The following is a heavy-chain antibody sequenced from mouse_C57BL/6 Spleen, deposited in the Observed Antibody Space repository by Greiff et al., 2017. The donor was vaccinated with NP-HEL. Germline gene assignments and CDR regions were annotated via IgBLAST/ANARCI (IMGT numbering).Heavy chain of an antibody. Sequence: EVQLQQSGAELVRPGASVKLSCTASGFNIKDDYMHWVKQRPEQGLEWIGWIDPENGDTEYASKFQGKANITADTSSNTAYLQLSSLTSEDTAVYYCTTGYVYGDGRFAYWGQGTLVTVSA. D-gene: IGHD2-2*01. V-gene: IGHV14-4*01. CDR2: IDPENGDT. J-gene: IGHJ3*01. CDR1: GFNIKDDY. CDR3: TTGYVYGDGRFAY.